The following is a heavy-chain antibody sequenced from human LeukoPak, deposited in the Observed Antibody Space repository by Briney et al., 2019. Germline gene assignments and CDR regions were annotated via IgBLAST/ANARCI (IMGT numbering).Heavy chain of an antibody. CDR3: ASLSRRNDFWSGQYYYYYMDV. D-gene: IGHD3-3*01. Sequence: ASVKLSCTASGYTFTNYYIHWVRQARGQGLEWMGLINPGGANTNYAQNFQGRVTMTRDTSTSTVYMELSSLRSEDTAVYYCASLSRRNDFWSGQYYYYYMDVWGKGTTVTVSS. J-gene: IGHJ6*03. CDR1: GYTFTNYY. V-gene: IGHV1-46*01. CDR2: INPGGANT.